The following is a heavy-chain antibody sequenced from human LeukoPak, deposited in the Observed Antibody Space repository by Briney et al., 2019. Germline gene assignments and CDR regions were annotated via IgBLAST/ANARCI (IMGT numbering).Heavy chain of an antibody. J-gene: IGHJ3*02. CDR1: GFTFSSYE. Sequence: PGGSLRLSCAASGFTFSSYEMNWVRQAPGKGLEWVSYIRSSASTRNYADSVKGRFTISRDNAKNSLYLQMSSLRAEDTAVYYCARENTEDAFDIWGQGTMVIVSS. CDR2: IRSSASTR. CDR3: ARENTEDAFDI. D-gene: IGHD1/OR15-1a*01. V-gene: IGHV3-48*03.